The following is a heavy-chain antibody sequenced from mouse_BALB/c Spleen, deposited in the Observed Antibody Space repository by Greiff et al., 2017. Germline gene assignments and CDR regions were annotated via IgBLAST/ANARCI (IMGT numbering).Heavy chain of an antibody. D-gene: IGHD2-14*01. V-gene: IGHV6-6*02. CDR3: TRGGRYDAWFAY. CDR1: GFTFSNYW. CDR2: IRLKSNNYAT. J-gene: IGHJ3*01. Sequence: EVHLVESGGGLVQPGGSMKLSCVASGFTFSNYWMNWVRQSPEKGLEWVAEIRLKSNNYATHYAESVKGRFTISRDDSKSSVYLQMNNLRAEDTGIYYCTRGGRYDAWFAYWGQGTLVTVSA.